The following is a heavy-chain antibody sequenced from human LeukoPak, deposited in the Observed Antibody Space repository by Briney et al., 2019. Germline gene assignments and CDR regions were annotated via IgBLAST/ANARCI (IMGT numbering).Heavy chain of an antibody. CDR1: GGSFSSYY. D-gene: IGHD3-22*01. CDR3: AKGGYDCSGYLLFDY. V-gene: IGHV4-4*07. J-gene: IGHJ4*02. CDR2: IYTSGST. Sequence: PSETLCLTCTVSGGSFSSYYWSWIRQPAGKGLEWIGRIYTSGSTNYNPSLKSRVTMSVDTSKNQFSLKLTSVTAEDPAVYYCAKGGYDCSGYLLFDYWGQGTLVTVSS.